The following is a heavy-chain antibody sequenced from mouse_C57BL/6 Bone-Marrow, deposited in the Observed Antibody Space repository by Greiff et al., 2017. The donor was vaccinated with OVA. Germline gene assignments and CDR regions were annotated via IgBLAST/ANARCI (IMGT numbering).Heavy chain of an antibody. CDR2: IDPEDGET. Sequence: VQLQQSGAELVKPGASVKLSCTASGFNFTDYYMHWVKQRTGQGLEWIGRIDPEDGETKYATKFQGKATITADTSSNTAYLQLSSLTSEDTAVYYCARDDYYDYWGQGTTLTVSS. CDR1: GFNFTDYY. J-gene: IGHJ2*01. V-gene: IGHV14-2*01. CDR3: ARDDYYDY.